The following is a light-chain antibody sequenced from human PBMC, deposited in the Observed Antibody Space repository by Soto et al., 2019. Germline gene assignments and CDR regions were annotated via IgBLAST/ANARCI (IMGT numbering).Light chain of an antibody. CDR1: QSISSY. J-gene: IGKJ2*01. CDR2: AAS. V-gene: IGKV1-39*01. Sequence: DIQMTQSPSSLSASVEDRVTITCRASQSISSYLNWYQQKPGKAPKLLIYAASSVQSVVPSRFSGSGSGTDFTLTISSLQPEDFATYYCQQSYSTPDTFGQGTKLEIK. CDR3: QQSYSTPDT.